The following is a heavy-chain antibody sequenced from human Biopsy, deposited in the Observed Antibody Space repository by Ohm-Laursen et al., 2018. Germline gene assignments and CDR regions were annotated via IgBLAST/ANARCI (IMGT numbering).Heavy chain of an antibody. J-gene: IGHJ4*01. Sequence: GTLSLTCTVSGASMTGYFWTWVRQPAGKGLEWIGHIYTIGDTTYNPSLESRVTMSLDTSKNQFSLKMTSLTAADTAVYFCAREDEGLLRALDLWGQGTLVTVSS. CDR3: AREDEGLLRALDL. CDR1: GASMTGYF. CDR2: IYTIGDT. V-gene: IGHV4-4*07. D-gene: IGHD3-16*01.